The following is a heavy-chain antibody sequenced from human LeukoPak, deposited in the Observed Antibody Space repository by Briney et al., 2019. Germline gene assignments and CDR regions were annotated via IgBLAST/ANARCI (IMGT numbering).Heavy chain of an antibody. Sequence: GASVKVSCKASGYTFTSYGISWVRQAPGQGLEWMGWISAYNGNTNYAQKLQGRVTMTTDTSTSTAYMELRSLRSDDTAVYYCARDRLGYCSSTSCPGDPWGQGTLVTVSS. CDR2: ISAYNGNT. CDR1: GYTFTSYG. D-gene: IGHD2-2*01. V-gene: IGHV1-18*01. CDR3: ARDRLGYCSSTSCPGDP. J-gene: IGHJ5*02.